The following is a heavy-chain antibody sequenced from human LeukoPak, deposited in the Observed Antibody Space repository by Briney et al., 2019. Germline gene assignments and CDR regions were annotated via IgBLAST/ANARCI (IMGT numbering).Heavy chain of an antibody. V-gene: IGHV3-23*01. Sequence: GGSLRLSCAASGFTFSSYWMSWVRQAPGKGLEWVSAISGSGGSTYYADSVKGRFTISRDNSKNTLYLQMNSLRAEDTAVYYCAKASGYSSGWYYWGQGTLVTVSS. J-gene: IGHJ4*02. D-gene: IGHD6-19*01. CDR3: AKASGYSSGWYY. CDR1: GFTFSSYW. CDR2: ISGSGGST.